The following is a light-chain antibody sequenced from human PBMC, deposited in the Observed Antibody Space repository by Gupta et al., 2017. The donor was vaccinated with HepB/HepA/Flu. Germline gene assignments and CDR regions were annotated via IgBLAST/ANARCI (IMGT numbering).Light chain of an antibody. CDR2: SAS. CDR1: QGNNSIN. CDR3: QCYESYTLT. V-gene: IGKV3-20*01. J-gene: IGKJ1*01. Sequence: LSVPPGDRASISSSASQGNNSINISWYRQQPGQAPELLILSASSRASAIPDIYSGSGSGADSTLTISRLEPKDVAFYYCQCYESYTLTFGQGTNVEIK.